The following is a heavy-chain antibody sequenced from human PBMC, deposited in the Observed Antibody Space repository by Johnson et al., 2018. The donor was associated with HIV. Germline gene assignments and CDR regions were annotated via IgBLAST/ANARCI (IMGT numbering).Heavy chain of an antibody. CDR3: TTGSCIDGVCYAFDV. CDR2: IKSKYHDETT. Sequence: EMQLVESGGGVVQPEGSLRLSCAASGFTFKNAWMHWVRQAPGKGLEWIGRIKSKYHDETTDYAAPVKGRFAISRDDSKNTVYLQMNSLKAEDTAVYYCTTGSCIDGVCYAFDVWGQGTMVTVSS. CDR1: GFTFKNAW. J-gene: IGHJ3*01. D-gene: IGHD2-8*01. V-gene: IGHV3-15*01.